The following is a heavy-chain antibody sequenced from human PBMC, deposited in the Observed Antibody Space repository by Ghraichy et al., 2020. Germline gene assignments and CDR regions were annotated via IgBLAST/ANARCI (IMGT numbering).Heavy chain of an antibody. J-gene: IGHJ2*01. Sequence: GGSLRLSCEASGFTINKYWMSWVRQAPGKGLEWVGDRREDGSKQYYLDSVRDRFTISRDNAKNSLSLQINSLRAEDMALYYCARDTNGGGGKYWYFDLWGRGTLVTVSS. CDR2: RREDGSKQ. D-gene: IGHD2-8*01. CDR1: GFTINKYW. CDR3: ARDTNGGGGKYWYFDL. V-gene: IGHV3-7*03.